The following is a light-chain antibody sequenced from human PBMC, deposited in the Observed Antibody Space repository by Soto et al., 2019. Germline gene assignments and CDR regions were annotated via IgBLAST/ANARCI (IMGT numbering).Light chain of an antibody. Sequence: EIVMTQSPATLSVSPGERATLSCRASQSVSSNLAWYQQKPGQAPRVLVYGASTRATGIPARFSGSGSGTEFTLTISSLQSEDFALYYCQQYNNWQWTFGQGTKVEIK. J-gene: IGKJ1*01. CDR2: GAS. CDR3: QQYNNWQWT. CDR1: QSVSSN. V-gene: IGKV3-15*01.